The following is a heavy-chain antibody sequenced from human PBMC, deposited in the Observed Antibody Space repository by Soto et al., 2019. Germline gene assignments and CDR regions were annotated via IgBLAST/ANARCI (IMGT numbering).Heavy chain of an antibody. V-gene: IGHV3-74*01. J-gene: IGHJ4*02. D-gene: IGHD2-15*01. CDR1: GFTFSSYW. CDR2: INSDGSST. CDR3: STRPIYCSGGSCYLDY. Sequence: PGGSLRLSCAASGFTFSSYWMHWVRQAPGKGLVWVSRINSDGSSTSYADSVKGRFTISRDNAKNTLYLQMNGLRAEDTAVYYCSTRPIYCSGGSCYLDYWGQGTLVTVSS.